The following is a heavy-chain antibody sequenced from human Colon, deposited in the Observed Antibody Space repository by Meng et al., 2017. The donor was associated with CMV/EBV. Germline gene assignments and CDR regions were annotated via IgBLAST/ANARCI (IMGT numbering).Heavy chain of an antibody. CDR3: ARDRQRATSYNDGMDV. J-gene: IGHJ6*02. V-gene: IGHV3-30*02. CDR2: TRHDESYK. CDR1: GFTFRTYG. D-gene: IGHD3-16*01. Sequence: GGSLRPSCAASGFTFRTYGMHWVRQAPGKGLEWVAYTRHDESYKDYEDSAKGRFTISRDNAKNTLYLEMNSLRTEDSAVYYCARDRQRATSYNDGMDVWGQGTTVTVSS.